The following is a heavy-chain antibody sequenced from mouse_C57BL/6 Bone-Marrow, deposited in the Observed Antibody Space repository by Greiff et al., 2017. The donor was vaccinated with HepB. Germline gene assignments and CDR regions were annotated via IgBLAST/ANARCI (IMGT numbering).Heavy chain of an antibody. CDR2: IDPANGNT. CDR3: AREESNYPLMDY. Sequence: VQLQQPWAELVRPGASVKLSCPASGFTLKNTYMHWVKQRPEQGLEWIGRIDPANGNTKYAPKFQGKATITADTSSNTAYLQLSSLTSEDTAIYYCAREESNYPLMDYWGQGTSVTVSS. J-gene: IGHJ4*01. CDR1: GFTLKNTY. V-gene: IGHV14-3*01. D-gene: IGHD2-5*01.